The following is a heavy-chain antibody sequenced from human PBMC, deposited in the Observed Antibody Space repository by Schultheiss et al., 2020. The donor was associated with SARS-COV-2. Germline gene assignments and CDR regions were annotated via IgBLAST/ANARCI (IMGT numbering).Heavy chain of an antibody. CDR3: AGGAVVVAATYDY. Sequence: SETLSLTCTVSGGSISSGSYYWRWIRQPAGKGLEWIGRIYTSGSTNYNPSLKSRVTISVDTSKNQFSLKLSSVTAADTAVYYCAGGAVVVAATYDYWGQGTLVTVSS. CDR2: IYTSGST. V-gene: IGHV4-61*02. D-gene: IGHD2-15*01. CDR1: GGSISSGSYY. J-gene: IGHJ4*02.